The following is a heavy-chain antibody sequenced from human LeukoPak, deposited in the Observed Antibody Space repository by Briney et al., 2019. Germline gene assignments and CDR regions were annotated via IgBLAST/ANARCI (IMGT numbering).Heavy chain of an antibody. Sequence: SETLSLTCTVSGGSISSYYWSWIRQPPGKGLEWIGYIYYSGSTNYNPSLKSRVTISVDTSKNQFSLKLTSVTAADTAVCYCARGQERWFGEYIDYWGQGILVTVSS. V-gene: IGHV4-59*01. CDR1: GGSISSYY. CDR3: ARGQERWFGEYIDY. CDR2: IYYSGST. D-gene: IGHD3-10*01. J-gene: IGHJ4*02.